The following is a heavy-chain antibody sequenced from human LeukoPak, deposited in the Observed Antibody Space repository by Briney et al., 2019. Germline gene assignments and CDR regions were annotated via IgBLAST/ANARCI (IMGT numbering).Heavy chain of an antibody. CDR2: IYYSGST. CDR1: GGSISSYY. V-gene: IGHV4-59*01. D-gene: IGHD3-3*01. CDR3: ARIMREWSSDAFDI. Sequence: SETLSLTCTVSGGSISSYYWSWIRQPPGEGLEWIGYIYYSGSTNYNPSLKSRVTISVDTSKNQFSLKLSSVTAADTAVYYCARIMREWSSDAFDIWAKGQWSPSLQ. J-gene: IGHJ3*02.